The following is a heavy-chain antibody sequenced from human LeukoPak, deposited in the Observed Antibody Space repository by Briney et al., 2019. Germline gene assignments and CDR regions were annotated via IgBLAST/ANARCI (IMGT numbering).Heavy chain of an antibody. CDR3: SRDSGLLRVAFDL. CDR2: ISSNGDNT. J-gene: IGHJ3*01. V-gene: IGHV3-64D*06. CDR1: GFPFNTYA. D-gene: IGHD2-15*01. Sequence: GGSLRLSCSASGFPFNTYAIHWVRQAPGKGLEYVAGISSNGDNTDFADSAKGRFTISRDNSKSTLFLQMNSLRAEDTAVYFCSRDSGLLRVAFDLWGQGTVVTVSS.